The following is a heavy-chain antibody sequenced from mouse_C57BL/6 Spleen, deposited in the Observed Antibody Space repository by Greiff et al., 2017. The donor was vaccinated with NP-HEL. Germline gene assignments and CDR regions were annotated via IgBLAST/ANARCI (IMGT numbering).Heavy chain of an antibody. J-gene: IGHJ3*01. CDR2: IHPSDSDT. V-gene: IGHV1-74*01. Sequence: QVQLKQPGAELVKPGASVKVSCKASGYTFTSYWMHWVKQRPGQGLEWIGRIHPSDSDTNYNQKFKGKATLTVDKSSSTAYMQLSSLTSEDSAVYYCAISTTVVEEGFAYWGQGTLVTVSA. D-gene: IGHD1-1*01. CDR1: GYTFTSYW. CDR3: AISTTVVEEGFAY.